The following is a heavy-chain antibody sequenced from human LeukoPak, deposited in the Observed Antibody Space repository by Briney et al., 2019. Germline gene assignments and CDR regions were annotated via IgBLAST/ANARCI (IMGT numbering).Heavy chain of an antibody. CDR2: IWYDGSNK. D-gene: IGHD2-2*02. V-gene: IGHV3-33*01. J-gene: IGHJ6*02. CDR1: GFTFSSYG. CDR3: AREIVVVPAAIEDYYGMDV. Sequence: GRSLRLSCAASGFTFSSYGMHWVRQAPGKGLEWVAVIWYDGSNKYYADSVKGRITISRDNSKNTLYLQMNSLRAEGTAVYYCAREIVVVPAAIEDYYGMDVWGQGTTVTVSS.